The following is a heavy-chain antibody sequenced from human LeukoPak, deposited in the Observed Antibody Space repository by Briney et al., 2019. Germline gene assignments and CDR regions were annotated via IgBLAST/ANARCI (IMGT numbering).Heavy chain of an antibody. CDR1: GFPFMRHA. D-gene: IGHD6-19*01. V-gene: IGHV3-23*01. Sequence: GGSLRLSCAASGFPFMRHAMAWVRQAPGKGLQWVSAISGSGSDTYYAESVKGRFTISRDNSKNTLYLQITSLRAEDTAVYYCAKARRLGSDWDKDAFDIWGQGTMVTVSS. CDR3: AKARRLGSDWDKDAFDI. J-gene: IGHJ3*02. CDR2: ISGSGSDT.